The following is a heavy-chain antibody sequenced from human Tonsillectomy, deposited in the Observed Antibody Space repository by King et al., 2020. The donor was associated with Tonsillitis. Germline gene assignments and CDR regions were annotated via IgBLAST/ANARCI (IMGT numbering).Heavy chain of an antibody. CDR3: AREANSFGIDS. D-gene: IGHD3-10*01. V-gene: IGHV3-30*03. CDR1: GFIFSNFD. CDR2: ISFDGSNK. Sequence: VQLVESGGGVVQPGRSLRLSCAASGFIFSNFDMHWVRQAPGKGLEWVAIISFDGSNKYYADSVKGRFSISRDNSKNTLYLQMNSLRAVDSSVYYCAREANSFGIDSWGQGTLVTVSP. J-gene: IGHJ4*02.